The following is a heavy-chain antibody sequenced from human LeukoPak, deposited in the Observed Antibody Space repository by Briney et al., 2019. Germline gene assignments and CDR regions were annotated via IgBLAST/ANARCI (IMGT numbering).Heavy chain of an antibody. CDR3: ARGGSGSANDAFDI. CDR2: IGTAGDP. J-gene: IGHJ3*02. Sequence: LPGGSLRLSCAAPGFTFSSYDMHWVRQATGKGLEWVSAIGTAGDPYYPGSVKGRFTISRENAKNSLYLQMNSLRAGDTAVYYCARGGSGSANDAFDIWGQGTMVTVSS. CDR1: GFTFSSYD. V-gene: IGHV3-13*05. D-gene: IGHD3-22*01.